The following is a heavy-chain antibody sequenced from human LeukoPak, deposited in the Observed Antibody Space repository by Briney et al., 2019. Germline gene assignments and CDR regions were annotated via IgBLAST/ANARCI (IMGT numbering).Heavy chain of an antibody. CDR1: GGSISSSSYY. D-gene: IGHD2-15*01. CDR2: IYYSGST. CDR3: AGDSGGSLLPVGY. J-gene: IGHJ4*02. Sequence: PSETLSLTCTVSGGSISSSSYYWGWIRQPPGKGLEWIGSIYYSGSTYYNPSLKSRVTISVDTSKNQFSLKLSSVTAADTAVYYCAGDSGGSLLPVGYWGQGTLVTVSS. V-gene: IGHV4-39*07.